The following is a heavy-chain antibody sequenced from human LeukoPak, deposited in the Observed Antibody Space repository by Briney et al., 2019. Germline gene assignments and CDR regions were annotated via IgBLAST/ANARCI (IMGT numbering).Heavy chain of an antibody. Sequence: GGSLRLSCTASGFTFRNYGLHWVRQATGKGLEWVSFIWSDGNNRFYPDLVKGLFTISRDKSKNVLYLQMDTLRAEDTPLYYCAKDPGASVSGFYMDVWGKGTTVIVSS. J-gene: IGHJ6*03. V-gene: IGHV3-30*02. CDR1: GFTFRNYG. CDR3: AKDPGASVSGFYMDV. CDR2: IWSDGNNR. D-gene: IGHD2-8*02.